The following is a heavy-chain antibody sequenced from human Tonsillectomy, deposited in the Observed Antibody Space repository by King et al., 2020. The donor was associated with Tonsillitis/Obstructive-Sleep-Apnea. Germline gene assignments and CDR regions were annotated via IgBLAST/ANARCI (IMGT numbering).Heavy chain of an antibody. CDR1: GFTFSSYS. CDR2: ISYDGSNK. CDR3: ARDEDIVVVPAAMGLGDY. D-gene: IGHD2-2*01. V-gene: IGHV3-30*01. J-gene: IGHJ4*02. Sequence: VQLVESGGGVVQPGRSLRLSCAASGFTFSSYSIHWVRQSPGKGLEWVAGISYDGSNKYYADSVKGRFTISRDNSKNTLYLQMNSLRAEDTAVYYCARDEDIVVVPAAMGLGDYWGQGTLVTVSS.